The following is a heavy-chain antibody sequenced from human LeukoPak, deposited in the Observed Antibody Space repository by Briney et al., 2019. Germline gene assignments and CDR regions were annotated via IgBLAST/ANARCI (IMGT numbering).Heavy chain of an antibody. CDR1: GFTFSNHG. Sequence: PGRSLRLSRAASGFTFSNHGMHWVRQAPGKGLEWVAVIWYDGSNKFYADSVKGRFTISRDNSKNTLYVQMNSLRAADMAVYYCARDNADAFDIWGQGTMVTVSS. CDR3: ARDNADAFDI. V-gene: IGHV3-33*01. CDR2: IWYDGSNK. J-gene: IGHJ3*02.